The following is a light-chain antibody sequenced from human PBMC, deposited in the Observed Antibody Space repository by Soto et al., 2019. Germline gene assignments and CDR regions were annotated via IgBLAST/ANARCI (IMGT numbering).Light chain of an antibody. CDR1: SSNIGSDY. CDR2: RNN. Sequence: QAVVTQPPSASATPGQTVTISCSGSSSNIGSDYVYWYQHLPGAAPKLLIYRNNQRPSGVPDRFSGSKSGTSASLAVSGLRSEDEADYYCAAWDDSLSGWVFGGGTKLTVL. J-gene: IGLJ3*02. CDR3: AAWDDSLSGWV. V-gene: IGLV1-47*01.